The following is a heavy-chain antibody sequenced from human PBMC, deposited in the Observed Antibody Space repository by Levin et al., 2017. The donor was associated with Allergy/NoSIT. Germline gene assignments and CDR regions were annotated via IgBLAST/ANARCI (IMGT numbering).Heavy chain of an antibody. CDR1: GYTFTRYG. CDR2: ISAYSGDT. Sequence: ASVKVSCKASGYTFTRYGISWVRQAPGQGIEWVAWISAYSGDTKYAQKLQGRVTVTTDTSASTGYMEMRSLRSDDTAVYYCARVGYYGSGSYDSWGQGTLVTVSS. CDR3: ARVGYYGSGSYDS. D-gene: IGHD3-10*01. V-gene: IGHV1-18*01. J-gene: IGHJ4*02.